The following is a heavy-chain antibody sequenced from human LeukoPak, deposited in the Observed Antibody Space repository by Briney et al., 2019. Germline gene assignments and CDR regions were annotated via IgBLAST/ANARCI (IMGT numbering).Heavy chain of an antibody. J-gene: IGHJ4*02. CDR3: AKDIGEDCSSTSCPPGILDY. CDR2: ISWNSGSI. V-gene: IGHV3-9*01. CDR1: GFTFDDYA. D-gene: IGHD2-2*01. Sequence: PGGSLRLSCAASGFTFDDYAMHWVRQAPGKGLEWVSGISWNSGSIGYADSVKGRFTISRDNAKNSLYLQMNSLRAEDTALYYCAKDIGEDCSSTSCPPGILDYWGQGTLVTVSS.